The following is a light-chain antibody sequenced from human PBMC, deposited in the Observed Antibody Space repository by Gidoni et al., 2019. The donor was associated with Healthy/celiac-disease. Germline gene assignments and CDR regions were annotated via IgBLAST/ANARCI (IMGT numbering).Light chain of an antibody. Sequence: IHITQSPSSLSASVGDRVTITCQASQVISNYLNWYQQKPGKAPKLLIYDASNLETGVPSRFSGSGSGTDFTFTISILQADDVATYYYQQYDNLPLTFXGXTKVEIK. CDR1: QVISNY. CDR3: QQYDNLPLT. J-gene: IGKJ4*01. CDR2: DAS. V-gene: IGKV1-33*01.